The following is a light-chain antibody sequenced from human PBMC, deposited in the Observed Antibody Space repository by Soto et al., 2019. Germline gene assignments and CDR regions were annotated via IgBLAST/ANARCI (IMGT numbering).Light chain of an antibody. J-gene: IGKJ4*01. CDR3: QQNNKWPPVT. Sequence: EVVMTQSPATVSVSPGEGVTLSCRASQTISNDLAWYQQKPGQAPRLLIYGASTRATGVPARFCGGGSGSEFTLTISSLQSDDVAFYYCQQNNKWPPVTFGGGTKVEIK. CDR2: GAS. CDR1: QTISND. V-gene: IGKV3-15*01.